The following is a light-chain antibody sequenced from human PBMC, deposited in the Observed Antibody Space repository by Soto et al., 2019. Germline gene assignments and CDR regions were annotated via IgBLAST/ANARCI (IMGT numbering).Light chain of an antibody. CDR2: LEGSGSY. CDR3: ETWDSTTQV. V-gene: IGLV4-60*02. CDR1: SGHSFYI. J-gene: IGLJ3*02. Sequence: QLVLTQSSSASASLGSSVKLTCTLSSGHSFYIIAWHQQQPGKAPRSLMKLEGSGSYRKESGVPDRFSGSSSGADRYLTISNLQFEDEAEYYCETWDSTTQVFGGGTKLTVL.